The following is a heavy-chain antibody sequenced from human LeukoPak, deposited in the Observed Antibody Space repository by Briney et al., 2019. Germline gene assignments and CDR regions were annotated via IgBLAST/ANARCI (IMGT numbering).Heavy chain of an antibody. CDR1: GFTFSSYW. CDR3: AIIPRAAAGPSARSPFHY. V-gene: IGHV3-7*01. J-gene: IGHJ4*02. CDR2: IKQDGSDK. Sequence: GGSLRLSCEVSGFTFSSYWMNWVRRAPGKGLEWVANIKQDGSDKYYVDSVKGRFTISRDNAKNSLYLQMNSLRAEDTAVYYCAIIPRAAAGPSARSPFHYWGQGTLVTVSS. D-gene: IGHD6-13*01.